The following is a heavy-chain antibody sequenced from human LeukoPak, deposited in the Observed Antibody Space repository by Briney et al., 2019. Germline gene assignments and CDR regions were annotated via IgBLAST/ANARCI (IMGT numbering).Heavy chain of an antibody. V-gene: IGHV1-69*05. CDR2: IIPLFGTA. D-gene: IGHD1-26*01. Sequence: ASVKVSCKTSGGTFSSYAISWVRQAPGQGLEWMGGIIPLFGTANYAQKFQCRVTITTDESTSTAYMELSSLRSEDTAVYYCASWSVSGSYSPEDYWGQGTLVTVSS. J-gene: IGHJ4*02. CDR1: GGTFSSYA. CDR3: ASWSVSGSYSPEDY.